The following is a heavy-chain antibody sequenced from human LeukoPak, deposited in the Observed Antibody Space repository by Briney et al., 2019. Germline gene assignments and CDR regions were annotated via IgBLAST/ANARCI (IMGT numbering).Heavy chain of an antibody. D-gene: IGHD3-22*01. CDR3: ARGGDYYYDSSGYWSPFDY. Sequence: GGALKSSFKGAGCRFTSYWIGWVRQMPGKGVEGMGIIYPGDSYTRYSPSFQGHFTTSPDKSIITAYLQWSSLKPSDTAMYYCARGGDYYYDSSGYWSPFDYWGQGTLVTVSS. V-gene: IGHV5-51*01. CDR1: GCRFTSYW. CDR2: IYPGDSYT. J-gene: IGHJ4*02.